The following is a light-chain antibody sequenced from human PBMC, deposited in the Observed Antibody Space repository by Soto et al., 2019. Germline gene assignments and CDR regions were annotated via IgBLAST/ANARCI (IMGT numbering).Light chain of an antibody. Sequence: EIVLTQSPATLSLSPGERATLSCRASQSVSSYLAWYQQKPGQAPRLLIYDASNRAPGIPARFSGSGCGTDFTLTISSLEPEDFAVYYCQQRSNWRVITFGQGTRLEIK. V-gene: IGKV3-11*01. CDR2: DAS. J-gene: IGKJ5*01. CDR1: QSVSSY. CDR3: QQRSNWRVIT.